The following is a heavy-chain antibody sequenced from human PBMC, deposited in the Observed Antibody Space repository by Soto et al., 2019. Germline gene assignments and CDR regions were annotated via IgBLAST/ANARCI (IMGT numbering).Heavy chain of an antibody. J-gene: IGHJ4*02. Sequence: QITLKESGPTLVKPTQTLTLTCTFSGFSLSSTRMAVGWISQPPGKALEWLALIYWDDDKRYSPFLKSRLTITKDTSKNQEVLTMSNMDPVDTARYYCAHIVVAGLGYYFDYWGQGTLVTVSS. CDR3: AHIVVAGLGYYFDY. CDR2: IYWDDDK. D-gene: IGHD6-19*01. CDR1: GFSLSSTRMA. V-gene: IGHV2-5*02.